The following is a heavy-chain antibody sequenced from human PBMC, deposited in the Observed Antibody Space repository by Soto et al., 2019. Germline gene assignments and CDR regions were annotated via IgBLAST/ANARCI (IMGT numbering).Heavy chain of an antibody. D-gene: IGHD2-2*01. V-gene: IGHV3-30*18. J-gene: IGHJ6*02. CDR2: ISYDGSNK. Sequence: QVQLVESGGGVVQPGRSLRLSCAASGFTFSSYGMHWVRQAPGKGLEWVAVISYDGSNKYYADSVKGRFTISRDNSKNTLYLQMNSLRAEDTAVYYRAKDFGVVALDYYYGMDVWGQGTTVTVSS. CDR1: GFTFSSYG. CDR3: AKDFGVVALDYYYGMDV.